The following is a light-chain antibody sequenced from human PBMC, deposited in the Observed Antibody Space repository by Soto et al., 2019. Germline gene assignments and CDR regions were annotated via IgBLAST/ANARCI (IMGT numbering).Light chain of an antibody. V-gene: IGLV1-44*01. Sequence: QSVLTQPPSASGTPGQRVTISCSGSSSNIGSNSANWYQQLPGTAPKLVMYSTNQRPSGVPDRFSGSKSGTSASLAISDLQSEDEADYYCAAWDDTLNGHVVFGGGTKDRP. CDR2: STN. CDR3: AAWDDTLNGHVV. CDR1: SSNIGSNS. J-gene: IGLJ2*01.